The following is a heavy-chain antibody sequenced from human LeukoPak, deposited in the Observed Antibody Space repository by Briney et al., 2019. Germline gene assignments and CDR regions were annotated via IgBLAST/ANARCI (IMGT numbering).Heavy chain of an antibody. Sequence: SETLSLTCTVSGGSISSGSYYWSWIRQPAGKGLEWIGRIYTSGSTNYNPSPKSRVTISVDTSKNQFSLKLSSVTAADTAVYYCARVGLMTIDPWGQGTLVTVSS. V-gene: IGHV4-61*02. J-gene: IGHJ5*02. CDR1: GGSISSGSYY. D-gene: IGHD3-9*01. CDR3: ARVGLMTIDP. CDR2: IYTSGST.